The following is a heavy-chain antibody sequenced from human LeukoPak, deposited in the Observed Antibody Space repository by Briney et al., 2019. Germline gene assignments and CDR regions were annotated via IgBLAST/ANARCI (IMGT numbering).Heavy chain of an antibody. CDR3: ARDYSNYYFDY. J-gene: IGHJ4*02. V-gene: IGHV3-30*03. D-gene: IGHD4-11*01. CDR1: GFTFSSYG. Sequence: GRSLRLSCAASGFTFSSYGMHWAHQAPGKGLEWVAVISSDGSNNYYVDSVKGRFTISRDNSKNTLYLQMNSLRAEDTAVYYCARDYSNYYFDYWGQGTLVTVSS. CDR2: ISSDGSNN.